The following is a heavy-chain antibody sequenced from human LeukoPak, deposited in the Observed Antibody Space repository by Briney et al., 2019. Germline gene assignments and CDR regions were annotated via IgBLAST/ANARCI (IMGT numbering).Heavy chain of an antibody. CDR2: ISAYNGNT. J-gene: IGHJ4*02. D-gene: IGHD2-2*01. CDR3: ARPIVVVPAALGFDY. V-gene: IGHV1-18*01. CDR1: GYTFTSYG. Sequence: ASVKLSCKASGYTFTSYGISWVRQAPGQGLEWMGWISAYNGNTNYAQKLQGRVTMTTDTSTSTAYMELRSLRSDDTAVYYCARPIVVVPAALGFDYWGQGTLVTVSS.